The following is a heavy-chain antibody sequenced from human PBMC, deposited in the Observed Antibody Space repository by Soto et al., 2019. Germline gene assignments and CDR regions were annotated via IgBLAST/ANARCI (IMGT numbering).Heavy chain of an antibody. CDR1: RYTFTGYY. D-gene: IGHD3-22*01. J-gene: IGHJ5*02. Sequence: SVEVSFKASRYTFTGYYMHWVRQAPGQGLEWMGWINPNSGGTNYAQNFQGWVTMTRDTSISTAYMELSRLRSDDTAVYYCARSRRTYDSSGYLYNWFDPWGQGTLVTVSS. V-gene: IGHV1-2*04. CDR2: INPNSGGT. CDR3: ARSRRTYDSSGYLYNWFDP.